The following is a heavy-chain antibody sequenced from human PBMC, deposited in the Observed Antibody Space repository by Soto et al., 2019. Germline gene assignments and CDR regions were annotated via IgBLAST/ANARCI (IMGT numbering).Heavy chain of an antibody. Sequence: QVQLVESGGGLVKPGGSLRLSCAASGFTFSDYYMNWIRQAPGKGLEWVSYISSSGTTIYYADSVKGRFTISRENAKSSLLLQMNSLRAEDTALYYCARGLSIFYGMDVWGQGTTVTVSS. V-gene: IGHV3-11*01. CDR1: GFTFSDYY. J-gene: IGHJ6*02. D-gene: IGHD2-21*01. CDR3: ARGLSIFYGMDV. CDR2: ISSSGTTI.